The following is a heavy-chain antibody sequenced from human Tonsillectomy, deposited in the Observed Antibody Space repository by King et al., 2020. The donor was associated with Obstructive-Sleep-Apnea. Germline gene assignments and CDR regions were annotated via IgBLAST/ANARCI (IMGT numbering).Heavy chain of an antibody. V-gene: IGHV4-59*08. CDR1: GDSISNYY. J-gene: IGHJ4*02. D-gene: IGHD4-17*01. CDR3: ARHRGVEDYGGYGDYFDY. CDR2: MYYSGNT. Sequence: VQLQESGPGLVKPSETLSLTCTVSGDSISNYYWSWIRQPPGKGLEWIGYMYYSGNTNFNPSLKSRVTISADTSKIQFSLRLSSVTAAEPAVYYCARHRGVEDYGGYGDYFDYWGQGTLVIVSS.